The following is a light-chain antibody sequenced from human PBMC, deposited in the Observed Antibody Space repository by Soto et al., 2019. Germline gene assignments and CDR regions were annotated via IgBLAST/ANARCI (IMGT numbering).Light chain of an antibody. J-gene: IGLJ1*01. CDR2: EVT. CDR3: CSYAGSNNLKV. CDR1: SSDVGGYNY. Sequence: QSALTQPPSASGSPGQSVTISCTGTSSDVGGYNYVSWYQQHPGKAPKLMIYEVTERPSGVPDRFSGSKSGNTASLTVSGLQAEDEADYYCCSYAGSNNLKVFGTGTKVTVL. V-gene: IGLV2-8*01.